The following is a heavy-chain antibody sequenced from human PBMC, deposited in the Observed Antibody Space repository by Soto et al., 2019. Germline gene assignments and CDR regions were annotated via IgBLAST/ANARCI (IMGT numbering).Heavy chain of an antibody. CDR1: GGTFSSYT. CDR3: AREYCSGGSCFGDNFDY. CDR2: IIPILGIA. J-gene: IGHJ4*02. D-gene: IGHD2-15*01. V-gene: IGHV1-69*08. Sequence: QVQLVQSGAEVKKPGSSVKVSCKASGGTFSSYTISWVRQAPGQGLEWMGRIIPILGIANYAQKFQGRVTITADKSTSTAYMEVSSLRSKDTAGYYCAREYCSGGSCFGDNFDYWGQGSLVTVSS.